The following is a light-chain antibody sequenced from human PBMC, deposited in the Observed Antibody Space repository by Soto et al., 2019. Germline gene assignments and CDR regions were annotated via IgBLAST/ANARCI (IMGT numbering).Light chain of an antibody. V-gene: IGLV1-44*01. J-gene: IGLJ2*01. Sequence: QPVLTQPPSASGTPGQRVTISCSGGTSNIGSNTVNWYRQFPGTAPKLLIYADNRRPAGVPDRFSGSRSGTSASLDISGLQSEDETDYYCAAWDDSLNGPVFGGGTKLTVL. CDR3: AAWDDSLNGPV. CDR1: TSNIGSNT. CDR2: ADN.